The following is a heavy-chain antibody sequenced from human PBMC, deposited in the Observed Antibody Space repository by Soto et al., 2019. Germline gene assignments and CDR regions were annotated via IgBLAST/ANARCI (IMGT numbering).Heavy chain of an antibody. CDR1: GGSFSGYY. D-gene: IGHD6-19*01. CDR2: INHSGST. CDR3: ARGIREWLVLSYYYYGMDV. J-gene: IGHJ6*02. V-gene: IGHV4-34*01. Sequence: SETLSLTCAVYGGSFSGYYWGWIRQPPGKGLEWIGEINHSGSTNYNPSLKSRVTISVDTSKNQFSLKLSSVTAADTAVYYCARGIREWLVLSYYYYGMDVWGQGTTVTVSS.